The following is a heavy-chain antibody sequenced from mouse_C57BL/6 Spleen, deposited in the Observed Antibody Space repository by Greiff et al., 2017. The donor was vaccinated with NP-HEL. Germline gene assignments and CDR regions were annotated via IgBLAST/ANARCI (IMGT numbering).Heavy chain of an antibody. J-gene: IGHJ2*01. Sequence: LQESGAELVKPGASVKISCKASGYAFSSYWMNWVKQRPGKGLEWIGQIYPGDGDTNYNGKFKGKATLTADKSSSTAYMQLSSLTSEDSAVYFCARGDHYYGSSSYYFDYWGQGTTLTVSS. CDR1: GYAFSSYW. CDR2: IYPGDGDT. CDR3: ARGDHYYGSSSYYFDY. D-gene: IGHD1-1*01. V-gene: IGHV1-80*01.